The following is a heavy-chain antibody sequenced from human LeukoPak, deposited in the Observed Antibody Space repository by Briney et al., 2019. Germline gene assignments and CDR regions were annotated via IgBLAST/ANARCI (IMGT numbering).Heavy chain of an antibody. Sequence: PSETLSLTCAVYGGSFSGYYWSWIRQPPGKGLEWIGEINHSGSTNYNPSLKSRVTISVDKSKNQFSLKLSSVTAADTAVYYCARCRDYGDYFSHWYFDLWGRGTLVTVSS. V-gene: IGHV4-34*01. CDR2: INHSGST. CDR1: GGSFSGYY. J-gene: IGHJ2*01. CDR3: ARCRDYGDYFSHWYFDL. D-gene: IGHD4-17*01.